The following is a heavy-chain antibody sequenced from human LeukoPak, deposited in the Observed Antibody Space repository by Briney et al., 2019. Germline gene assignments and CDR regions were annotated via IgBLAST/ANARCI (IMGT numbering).Heavy chain of an antibody. CDR2: INTNTGNP. Sequence: ASVKVSCKASGYTFTSYAMNWVRQAPGQGLEWMGWINTNTGNPTYAQGFTGRFVFSLDTSVSTAYLQISSLKAEDTAVYYCARDSGGDCSGGSCYFDAFDIWGQGTMVTVSS. J-gene: IGHJ3*02. CDR1: GYTFTSYA. D-gene: IGHD2-15*01. V-gene: IGHV7-4-1*02. CDR3: ARDSGGDCSGGSCYFDAFDI.